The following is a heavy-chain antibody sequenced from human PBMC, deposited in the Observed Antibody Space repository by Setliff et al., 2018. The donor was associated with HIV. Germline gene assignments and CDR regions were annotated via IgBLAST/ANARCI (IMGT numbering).Heavy chain of an antibody. V-gene: IGHV4-39*01. CDR1: GGSISIISYY. J-gene: IGHJ6*03. CDR2: IYYSGST. CDR3: ARVDCSGTSCYRDSYYYMDV. Sequence: SETLSLTCTVSGGSISIISYYWGWIRQPPGKGLEYIGSIYYSGSTYYNPSLKSRVTMSVDTSKNQFSLNLSSVTAADTAVYYCARVDCSGTSCYRDSYYYMDVWGKGTTVTVSS. D-gene: IGHD2-2*01.